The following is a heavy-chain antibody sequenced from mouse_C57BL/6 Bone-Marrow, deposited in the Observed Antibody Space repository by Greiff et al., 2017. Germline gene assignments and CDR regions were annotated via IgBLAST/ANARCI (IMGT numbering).Heavy chain of an antibody. CDR2: IDPETGGT. CDR3: TEYDYDNFDY. D-gene: IGHD2-4*01. CDR1: GYTFTDYE. V-gene: IGHV1-15*01. J-gene: IGHJ2*01. Sequence: QVQLKQSGAELVRPGASVTLSCKASGYTFTDYEMHWVKQTPVHGLEWIGAIDPETGGTAYNQKFKGKAILTADKSSSTAYMELRSLTSEDSAVYYCTEYDYDNFDYWGQGTTLTVSS.